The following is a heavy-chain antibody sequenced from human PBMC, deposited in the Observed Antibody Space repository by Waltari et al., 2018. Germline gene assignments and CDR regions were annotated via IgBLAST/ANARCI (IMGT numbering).Heavy chain of an antibody. CDR2: IYSSGST. Sequence: QVQLQESGPGLVKPSETLSLTCTVSGGSISRYYWSWIRQPPGKGLEWIGYIYSSGSTNYNPSLKSRVTISVDTSKNQFSLKLSSVTAADTAVYYCARGGGIFGNWFDPWGQGTLVTVSS. V-gene: IGHV4-59*01. J-gene: IGHJ5*02. D-gene: IGHD3-3*01. CDR1: GGSISRYY. CDR3: ARGGGIFGNWFDP.